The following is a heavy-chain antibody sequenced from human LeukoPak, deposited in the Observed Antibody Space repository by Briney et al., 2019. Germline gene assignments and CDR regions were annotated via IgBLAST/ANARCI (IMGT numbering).Heavy chain of an antibody. CDR2: ISFDGSNK. CDR3: AKSIVGATGDAFDI. J-gene: IGHJ3*02. V-gene: IGHV3-30*18. Sequence: GGSLRVSCAVARFTFSNYGMSWVRQAPGKGLEWVAVISFDGSNKYYADSVKGRFTISRDNSKNTLYLQMNSLRAEDTAVYYCAKSIVGATGDAFDIWGQGTMVTVSS. D-gene: IGHD1-26*01. CDR1: RFTFSNYG.